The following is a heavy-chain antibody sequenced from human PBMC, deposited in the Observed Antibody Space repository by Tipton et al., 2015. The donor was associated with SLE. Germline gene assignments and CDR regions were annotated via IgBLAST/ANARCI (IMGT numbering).Heavy chain of an antibody. J-gene: IGHJ2*01. V-gene: IGHV4-34*09. D-gene: IGHD6-13*01. CDR3: ARDQWVRSRRAGWYFDL. CDR1: GGSFSGYY. CDR2: INHSGST. Sequence: TLSLTCAVYGGSFSGYYWSWIRQPPGKGLEWIGEINHSGSTNYNPSLKSRVTISVDTSKNQFSLKLSSVTAADTAVYYCARDQWVRSRRAGWYFDLWGRGTLVTVSS.